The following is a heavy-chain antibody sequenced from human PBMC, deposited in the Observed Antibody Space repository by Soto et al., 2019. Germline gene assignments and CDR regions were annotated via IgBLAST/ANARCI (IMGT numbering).Heavy chain of an antibody. CDR2: IYHSGST. CDR1: GGSISSSNW. D-gene: IGHD3-10*01. V-gene: IGHV4-4*02. J-gene: IGHJ5*02. Sequence: SETLSLTCAVSGGSISSSNWWSWVRQPPGKGLEWIGEIYHSGSTNYNPSLKSRVTISVDKSKNQFSLKLSSVTAADTAVYYCARDRITMVRGVIIRRWFDPWGQGTLVTVSS. CDR3: ARDRITMVRGVIIRRWFDP.